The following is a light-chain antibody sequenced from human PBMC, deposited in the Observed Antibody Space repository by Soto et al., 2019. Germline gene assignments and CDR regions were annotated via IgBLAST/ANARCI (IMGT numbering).Light chain of an antibody. CDR1: HSISSW. CDR3: QQYNSYWT. J-gene: IGKJ1*01. Sequence: DIQMTQSPSTLSASVGDRVTITCRASHSISSWLAWYQQKPGKAPKLLIYDASSLESGVPSRFSGSGSGTEFTLTISSLQPDDSATYYCQQYNSYWTFGQGTKVEIK. V-gene: IGKV1-5*01. CDR2: DAS.